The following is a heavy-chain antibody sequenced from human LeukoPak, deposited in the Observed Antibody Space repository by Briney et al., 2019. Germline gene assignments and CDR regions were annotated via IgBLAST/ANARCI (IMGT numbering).Heavy chain of an antibody. CDR2: TSGSGVNS. J-gene: IGHJ4*02. V-gene: IGHV3-23*01. D-gene: IGHD6-25*01. CDR3: AKDLFGEAATVDY. Sequence: GGSLGLSCAASGFTLRSYDMSWVRQAPGKGLEWVAATSGSGVNSYYADSVKGRFTISRDNSKNTLYLQMNSLRAEDTAVYYCAKDLFGEAATVDYWGQGTLVTVSS. CDR1: GFTLRSYD.